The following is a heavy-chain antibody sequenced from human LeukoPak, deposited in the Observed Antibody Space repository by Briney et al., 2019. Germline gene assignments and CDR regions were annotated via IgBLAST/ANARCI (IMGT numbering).Heavy chain of an antibody. CDR1: GYSISSGYY. J-gene: IGHJ4*02. CDR3: ASQYTAMGPFDY. V-gene: IGHV4-38-2*01. Sequence: SETLSLTCAVSGYSISSGYYWGWIRQPPGKGLGWIGSIYHSGSTYYNPSLKSRVTISVDTSKNQFSLKLSSVTAADTAVYYCASQYTAMGPFDYWGQGTLVTVSS. D-gene: IGHD5-18*01. CDR2: IYHSGST.